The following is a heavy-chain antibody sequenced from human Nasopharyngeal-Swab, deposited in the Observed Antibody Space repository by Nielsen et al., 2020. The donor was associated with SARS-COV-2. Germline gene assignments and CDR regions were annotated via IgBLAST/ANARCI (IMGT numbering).Heavy chain of an antibody. CDR1: GFTFGDYY. D-gene: IGHD5-12*01. J-gene: IGHJ5*02. CDR3: ARDPVASILGDWFDP. V-gene: IGHV3-11*04. CDR2: ISRSGRTI. Sequence: GESLKISCAASGFTFGDYYMSWIRQAPGMGLEWISYISRSGRTIYHADSVKGRFSISRDNAKNSLYLQMNSLRAEDTAVYYCARDPVASILGDWFDPWGQGTLVTVSS.